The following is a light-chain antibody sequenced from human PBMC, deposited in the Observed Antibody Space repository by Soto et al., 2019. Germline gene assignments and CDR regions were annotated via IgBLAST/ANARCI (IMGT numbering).Light chain of an antibody. CDR2: KVS. CDR3: MQGTHWPIT. J-gene: IGKJ5*01. V-gene: IGKV2-30*02. CDR1: QSLVHSDGIAY. Sequence: DVVMTHSPLSLPVTLGQAASISCRSNQSLVHSDGIAYFSWFQQRPGRSPRRLIYKVSNRDSGVPARFSGSGSGTDLALKISRVEAEDVGVYYCMQGTHWPITLGQGTRLEIK.